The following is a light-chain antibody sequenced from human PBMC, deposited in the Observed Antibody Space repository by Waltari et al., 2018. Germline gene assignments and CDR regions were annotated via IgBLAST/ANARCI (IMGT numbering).Light chain of an antibody. J-gene: IGKJ4*01. Sequence: DLLLTQSPSSVSASVVHRETFTGRESKNSNSWLAWYQQKPGKAPKLLIYTASSLLSGVPSRFSGSGSGTEFTLTISSLQPEDFATYFCQQANSFPLTFGGGTKVELK. CDR3: QQANSFPLT. CDR2: TAS. CDR1: KNSNSW. V-gene: IGKV1-12*01.